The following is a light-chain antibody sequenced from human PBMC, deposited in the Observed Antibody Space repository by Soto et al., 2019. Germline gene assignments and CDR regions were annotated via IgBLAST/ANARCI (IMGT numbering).Light chain of an antibody. CDR1: QSVSRNF. CDR3: QQYGSSPWT. V-gene: IGKV3-20*01. CDR2: GAS. J-gene: IGKJ1*01. Sequence: EIVLTQSPGTLSLSPGSRATLSCSASQSVSRNFLAWYRQKPGQAPRLLIYGASNRATDTPDRFSGSGSGADFSLTISRLEPEDFAVYYCQQYGSSPWTCGQGTKGAIK.